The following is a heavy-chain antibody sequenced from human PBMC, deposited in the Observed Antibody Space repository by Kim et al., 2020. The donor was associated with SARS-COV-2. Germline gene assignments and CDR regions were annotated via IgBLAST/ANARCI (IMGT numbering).Heavy chain of an antibody. CDR1: GFTVSSNY. CDR3: ASGWLRNYYGMDV. V-gene: IGHV3-53*01. CDR2: IYSGGST. D-gene: IGHD6-19*01. J-gene: IGHJ6*02. Sequence: GGSLRLSCAASGFTVSSNYMSWVRQAPGKGLEWVSVIYSGGSTYYADSVKGRFTISRDNSKNTLYLQMNSLRAEDTAVYYCASGWLRNYYGMDVWGQGTTVTVSS.